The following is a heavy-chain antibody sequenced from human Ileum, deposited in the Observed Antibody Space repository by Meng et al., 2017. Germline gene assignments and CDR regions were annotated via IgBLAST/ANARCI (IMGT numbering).Heavy chain of an antibody. J-gene: IGHJ4*02. D-gene: IGHD7-27*01. CDR1: GDSVISGSYY. Sequence: QVRQQESGPGLVRPSESLSLTCSVSGDSVISGSYYWNWIRQSAGKGLEWIGYINYSGTAYYNASLGSRVSMSIDTSKNQFSLKLTSVTAADTAVYYCTRDQTSNGWGSFDSWGQGTLVTVSS. CDR3: TRDQTSNGWGSFDS. V-gene: IGHV4-61*01. CDR2: INYSGTA.